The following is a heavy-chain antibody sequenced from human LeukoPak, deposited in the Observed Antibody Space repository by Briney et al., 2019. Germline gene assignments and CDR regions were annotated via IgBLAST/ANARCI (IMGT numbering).Heavy chain of an antibody. CDR1: GYTFTGYY. Sequence: WASVKVSCKASGYTFTGYYMHWVRQAPGQGLEWMGWINPNSGGTNYAQKFQGRVTMTRDTSISTAYMELSSLRSEDTAVYYCARDSSTETTGYSSSWYLGYWGQGTLVTVSS. D-gene: IGHD6-13*01. J-gene: IGHJ4*02. V-gene: IGHV1-2*02. CDR3: ARDSSTETTGYSSSWYLGY. CDR2: INPNSGGT.